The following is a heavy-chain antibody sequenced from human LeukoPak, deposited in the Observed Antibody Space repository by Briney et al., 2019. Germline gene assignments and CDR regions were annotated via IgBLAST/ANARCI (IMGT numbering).Heavy chain of an antibody. Sequence: ASVKVSCKASGYSFTGYYIHWVRQAPGQGLEWMGWISAYNGNTNYAQKLQGRVTMTTDTSTSTAYMELRSLRSDDTAVYYCARDDGSGSYYFALQVDYWGQGTLVTVSS. CDR1: GYSFTGYY. CDR2: ISAYNGNT. V-gene: IGHV1-18*04. D-gene: IGHD1-26*01. J-gene: IGHJ4*02. CDR3: ARDDGSGSYYFALQVDY.